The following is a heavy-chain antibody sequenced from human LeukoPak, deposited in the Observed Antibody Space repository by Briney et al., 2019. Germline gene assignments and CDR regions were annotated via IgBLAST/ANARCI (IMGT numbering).Heavy chain of an antibody. D-gene: IGHD6-13*01. Sequence: GATVKVSCKASGGTXSSYAISGVRQAPGQGLEWMAGIIPIFGTANYAQKFQGRVTITAHESTSTAYMELSSLRSEDTAVYYCARYRAAADGWFDPWGQGTLVTVSS. CDR2: IIPIFGTA. J-gene: IGHJ5*02. CDR3: ARYRAAADGWFDP. V-gene: IGHV1-69*13. CDR1: GGTXSSYA.